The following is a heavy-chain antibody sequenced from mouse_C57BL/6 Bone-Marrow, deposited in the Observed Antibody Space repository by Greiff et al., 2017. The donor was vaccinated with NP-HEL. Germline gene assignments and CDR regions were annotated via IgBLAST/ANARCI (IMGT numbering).Heavy chain of an antibody. D-gene: IGHD2-4*01. J-gene: IGHJ3*01. CDR2: IRNKANGYTT. CDR1: GFTFTDYY. CDR3: ARCDYDWFAY. Sequence: EVKLVESGGGLVQPGGSLSLSCAASGFTFTDYYMSWVRQPPGKALEWLGFIRNKANGYTTEYSASVKGRFTISRDNSQSILYLQMNALRAEDSATYYCARCDYDWFAYWGQGTLVTVSA. V-gene: IGHV7-3*01.